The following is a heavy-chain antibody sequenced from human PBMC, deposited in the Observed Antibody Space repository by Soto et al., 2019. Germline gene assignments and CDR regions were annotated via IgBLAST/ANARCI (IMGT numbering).Heavy chain of an antibody. D-gene: IGHD3-9*01. J-gene: IGHJ4*02. CDR3: AKAYDVILTGYSPNPFDY. CDR2: INAGYGNT. Sequence: ASAQVTCRASGYTFTHYAIHWARQAPGQRLEWMGMINAGYGNTKESPKYQGRFTITRDTSASTAYMELNSLRSEDTAVYYCAKAYDVILTGYSPNPFDYWGQGTLVTVSS. CDR1: GYTFTHYA. V-gene: IGHV1-3*01.